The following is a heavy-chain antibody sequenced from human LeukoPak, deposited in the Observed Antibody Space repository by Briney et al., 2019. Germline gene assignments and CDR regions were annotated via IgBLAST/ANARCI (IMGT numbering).Heavy chain of an antibody. J-gene: IGHJ4*02. CDR2: SWNSASI. CDR3: AKVIHVSGWGSRSFDF. Sequence: GGSLRLSCAASGFTFDDYAMHWVRQVPGKGLEWVSGSWNSASIGYADSVKGRFTISRDNAKNSLFLQMNSLIVEDTALYYCAKVIHVSGWGSRSFDFWGQGTLVTVSS. V-gene: IGHV3-9*01. CDR1: GFTFDDYA. D-gene: IGHD3-10*01.